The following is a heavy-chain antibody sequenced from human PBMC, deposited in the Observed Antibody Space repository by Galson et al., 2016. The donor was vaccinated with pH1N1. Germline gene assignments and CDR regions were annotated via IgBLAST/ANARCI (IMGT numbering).Heavy chain of an antibody. D-gene: IGHD4-17*01. J-gene: IGHJ4*02. CDR2: IDWDDDK. CDR3: ARMRYGDYVGYFDY. CDR1: GFSLSTSGMC. Sequence: PALVKPTQTLTLTCTFSGFSLSTSGMCVSWIRQPPGKALEWLALIDWDDDKYYTISLKTRLTISKDTSKNQVVLTMTNMDPVDTATYYCARMRYGDYVGYFDYWGQGTLVTVSS. V-gene: IGHV2-70*01.